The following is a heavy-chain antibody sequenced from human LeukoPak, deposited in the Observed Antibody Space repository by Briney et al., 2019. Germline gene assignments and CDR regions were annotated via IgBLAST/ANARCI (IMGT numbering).Heavy chain of an antibody. Sequence: PGGSLRLSCAASGFTVSSNYMSWVRQAPGKGLEWVSVIYSGGSTYYADSVKGRFTISRDNSKNTLYLQMNSLRAKDTAVYYCARGGTILTGWAPYYYYGMDVWGQGTTVTVSS. CDR3: ARGGTILTGWAPYYYYGMDV. CDR1: GFTVSSNY. D-gene: IGHD3-9*01. V-gene: IGHV3-53*01. J-gene: IGHJ6*02. CDR2: IYSGGST.